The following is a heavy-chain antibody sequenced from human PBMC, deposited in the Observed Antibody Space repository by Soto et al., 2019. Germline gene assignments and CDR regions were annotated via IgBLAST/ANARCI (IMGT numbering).Heavy chain of an antibody. V-gene: IGHV3-23*01. CDR3: AKEDDFWSGYSPFDY. J-gene: IGHJ4*02. Sequence: GGSLRLSCAASGFTFSSYAMTWVRQAPGKGLEWVSGIGGTGGSTYYGDSVKGRFTISRDNSKNTVFLQMNTLRAEDTAVYYCAKEDDFWSGYSPFDYWGQGTLVTVSS. D-gene: IGHD3-3*01. CDR2: IGGTGGST. CDR1: GFTFSSYA.